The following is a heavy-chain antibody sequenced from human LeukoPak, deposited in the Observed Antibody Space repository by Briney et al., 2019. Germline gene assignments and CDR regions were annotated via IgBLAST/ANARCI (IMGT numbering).Heavy chain of an antibody. J-gene: IGHJ4*02. Sequence: SETLSLTCTVSGDSISSGTYYWGWIRQPRGKGLEWIVSMYYSETTYYNPSLKSRIIISVDTTKNQFSLKLTSVTAADAAVYYCAITGAAARDYWGQGTLVTVSA. CDR1: GDSISSGTYY. CDR2: MYYSETT. D-gene: IGHD2-2*01. CDR3: AITGAAARDY. V-gene: IGHV4-39*01.